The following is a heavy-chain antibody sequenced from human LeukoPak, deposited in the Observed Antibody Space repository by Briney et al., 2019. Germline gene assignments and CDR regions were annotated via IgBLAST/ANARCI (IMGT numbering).Heavy chain of an antibody. CDR3: AKGHCSSTSCYTADGNWFDP. Sequence: ASVKVSCKASGYTFTSYDINWVRQATGQGLEWMGWINPNSGGTNYAQKFQGRVTMTRDTSISTAYMELSRLRSDDTAVYYCAKGHCSSTSCYTADGNWFDPWGQGTLVTVSS. J-gene: IGHJ5*02. D-gene: IGHD2-2*02. CDR2: INPNSGGT. V-gene: IGHV1-2*02. CDR1: GYTFTSYD.